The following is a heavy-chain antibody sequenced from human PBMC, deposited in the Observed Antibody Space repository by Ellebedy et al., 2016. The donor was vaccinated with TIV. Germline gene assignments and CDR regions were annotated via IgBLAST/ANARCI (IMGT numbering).Heavy chain of an antibody. CDR1: GYSFTSYW. D-gene: IGHD3-10*01. CDR3: ARHLLDYYGSGSYLAY. CDR2: IYPGDSDT. V-gene: IGHV5-51*01. Sequence: GESLKISCQGSGYSFTSYWIAWVRQMPGKGLEWMGMIYPGDSDTKYSPSFQGQITISVDKSINTAYLQWSGLTASDSAIYFCARHLLDYYGSGSYLAYWGQGTLLTVSS. J-gene: IGHJ4*02.